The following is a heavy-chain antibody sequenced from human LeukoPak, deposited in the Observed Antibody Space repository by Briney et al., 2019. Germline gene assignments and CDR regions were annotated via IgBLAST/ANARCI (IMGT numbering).Heavy chain of an antibody. D-gene: IGHD5-24*01. J-gene: IGHJ4*02. CDR2: INTDGRGT. Sequence: GGSLRLSCAASGFIFSSYWMNWVRQAPGKGLVWVSRINTDGRGTSYADSVKGRFTISRDNAKNTLYLQMNSLRAEDTAVYYCARGFVDGYNFDYWGQGTLVTVSS. V-gene: IGHV3-74*01. CDR1: GFIFSSYW. CDR3: ARGFVDGYNFDY.